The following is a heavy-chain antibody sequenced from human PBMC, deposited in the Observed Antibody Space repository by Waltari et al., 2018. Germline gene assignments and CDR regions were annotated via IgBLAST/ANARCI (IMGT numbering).Heavy chain of an antibody. CDR3: ARERGYSGYDRSGYFDY. D-gene: IGHD5-12*01. V-gene: IGHV1-2*06. J-gene: IGHJ4*02. CDR2: INPNSGGT. Sequence: QVQLVQSGAEVKKPGASVKVSCKASGYTFTGYYMQWVRQAPGQGLEWMGRINPNSGGTNYAQKFQGRVTMTRDTSISTAYMELSRLRSDDTAVYYCARERGYSGYDRSGYFDYWGQGTLVTVSS. CDR1: GYTFTGYY.